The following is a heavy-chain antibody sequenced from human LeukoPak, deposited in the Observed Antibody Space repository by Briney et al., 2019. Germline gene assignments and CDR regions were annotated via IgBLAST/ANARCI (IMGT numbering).Heavy chain of an antibody. J-gene: IGHJ4*02. CDR3: ARGGRAYSSGSNFDY. CDR2: ISSSSSYI. V-gene: IGHV3-21*01. D-gene: IGHD6-19*01. CDR1: GFSFSNYS. Sequence: GGSLRLSCVVSGFSFSNYSMNWVRQAPGKGLEWVSSISSSSSYIYYADSMKGRFTISRDNAKNSLYLQMNSLRAEDTAVYYCARGGRAYSSGSNFDYWGQGTLVTVSS.